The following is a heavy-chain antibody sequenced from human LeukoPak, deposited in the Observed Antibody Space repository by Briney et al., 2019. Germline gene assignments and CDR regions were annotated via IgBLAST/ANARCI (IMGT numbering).Heavy chain of an antibody. CDR3: ARHVPAGYSSSWYFYY. CDR2: IYYSGST. Sequence: PSETLSLTCTVSGDSISSSSYYWGWIRQPPGKGLEWIGSIYYSGSTYYNPSLKSRVTISVDTSKNQFSLKLSSVTAADTAVYYCARHVPAGYSSSWYFYYWGQGTLVTVSS. D-gene: IGHD6-13*01. J-gene: IGHJ4*02. V-gene: IGHV4-39*01. CDR1: GDSISSSSYY.